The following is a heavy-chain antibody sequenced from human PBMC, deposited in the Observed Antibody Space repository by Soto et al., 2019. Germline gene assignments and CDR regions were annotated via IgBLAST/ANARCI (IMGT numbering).Heavy chain of an antibody. CDR2: IYYSGST. V-gene: IGHV4-31*02. D-gene: IGHD3-22*01. Sequence: PSETLSLTCTVSGGSISSGGYYWSWIRQHPGKGLEWIGYIYYSGSTYYNPSLKSRVTISVDTSKNQFSLKLSSVTAADTAVYYCARRKVVRGYFDYWGQGTLVTVSS. CDR3: ARRKVVRGYFDY. CDR1: GGSISSGGYY. J-gene: IGHJ4*02.